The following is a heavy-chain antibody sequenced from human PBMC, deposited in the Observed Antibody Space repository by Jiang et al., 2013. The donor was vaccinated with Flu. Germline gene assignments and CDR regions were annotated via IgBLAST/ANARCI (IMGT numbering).Heavy chain of an antibody. CDR3: ARAPPKETYFDY. V-gene: IGHV4-59*01. CDR2: MYYTGAT. CDR1: GVSIRNYN. Sequence: LLKPSETLSLTCSVSGVSIRNYNWSWVRQSPGKGLEWIGYMYYTGATNYNPSLRSRVTISVDTSKSQFSLKLRSVTAADTAVYYCARAPPKETYFDYWGQGTLVTVSS. J-gene: IGHJ4*02.